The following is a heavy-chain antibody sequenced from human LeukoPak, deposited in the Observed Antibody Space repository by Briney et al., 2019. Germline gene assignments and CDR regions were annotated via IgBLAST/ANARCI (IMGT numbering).Heavy chain of an antibody. D-gene: IGHD3-22*01. Sequence: GGSLRLSCAASGFTFRSYWMHWVRQVPGKGLLWVSRINGDGSSTNYADAVKGRFTISRDNSKNTLYLQMNSLRAEDTAVYYCAKDPYDSSGFFDYWGQGTLVTVSS. CDR2: INGDGSST. V-gene: IGHV3-74*01. CDR3: AKDPYDSSGFFDY. CDR1: GFTFRSYW. J-gene: IGHJ4*02.